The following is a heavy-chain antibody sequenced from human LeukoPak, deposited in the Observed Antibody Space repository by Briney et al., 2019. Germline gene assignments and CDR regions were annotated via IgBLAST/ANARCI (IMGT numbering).Heavy chain of an antibody. CDR2: IYYSGST. CDR1: GGSISSYY. J-gene: IGHJ4*02. Sequence: PSETLSLTCTVSGGSISSYYWSWIRQPPGKGLEWIGYIYYSGSTKYNPSLKSRVTISVDTSKKQFSLKLSSVTAADTAVYYCARSKDILTGYCFDYWGLGTLVTVSS. CDR3: ARSKDILTGYCFDY. V-gene: IGHV4-59*01. D-gene: IGHD3-9*01.